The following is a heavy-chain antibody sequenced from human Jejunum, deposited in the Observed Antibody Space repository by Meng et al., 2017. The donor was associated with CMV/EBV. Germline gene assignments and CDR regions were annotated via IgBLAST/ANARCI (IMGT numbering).Heavy chain of an antibody. J-gene: IGHJ4*02. V-gene: IGHV3-21*06. CDR3: ARGGRDVSGWTGSYFADH. CDR2: ISSLSSYS. CDR1: YV. Sequence: YVMHWVRQAPGEGLEWVSCISSLSSYSYHADSVKGRFTISRDNAKNSLYLQMSSLRADDTAVYYCARGGRDVSGWTGSYFADHWGQGMRVTVSS. D-gene: IGHD3/OR15-3a*01.